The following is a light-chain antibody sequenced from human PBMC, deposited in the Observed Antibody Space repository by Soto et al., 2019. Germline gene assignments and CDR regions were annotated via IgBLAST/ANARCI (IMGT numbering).Light chain of an antibody. CDR3: QQYNSYPWT. CDR1: QSISSW. CDR2: KAS. J-gene: IGKJ1*01. Sequence: DIQMTQSPSTLSASVGDRVTITCRATQSISSWLAWYQQKPGQAPKLLIYKASSLESGVPSRFSGSGSGTDFTLTITSLQPDDFATYHCQQYNSYPWTFGQGTKVGIK. V-gene: IGKV1-5*03.